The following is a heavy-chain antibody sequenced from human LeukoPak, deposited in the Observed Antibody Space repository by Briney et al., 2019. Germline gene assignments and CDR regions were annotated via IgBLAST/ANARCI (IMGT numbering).Heavy chain of an antibody. CDR3: AREEVVGATGYYYGMDV. D-gene: IGHD1-26*01. CDR1: GFTFSSYA. Sequence: PGGSLRLSCAASGFTFSSYAMSWVRQAPGKGLEWVANIKQDGSEKYYVDSVKGRFTISRDNAKNSLYLQMNSLRAEDTAVYYCAREEVVGATGYYYGMDVWGQGTTVTVSS. CDR2: IKQDGSEK. V-gene: IGHV3-7*01. J-gene: IGHJ6*02.